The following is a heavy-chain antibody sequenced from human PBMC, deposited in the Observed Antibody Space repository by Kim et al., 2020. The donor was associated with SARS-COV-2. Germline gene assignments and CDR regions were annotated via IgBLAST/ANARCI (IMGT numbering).Heavy chain of an antibody. Sequence: TYNNPSLKSRVTISVDTSKNQFSLKLSSVTAADTAVYYCARLMGYYMDVWGKGTTVTVSS. D-gene: IGHD3-10*01. J-gene: IGHJ6*03. V-gene: IGHV4-39*01. CDR2: T. CDR3: ARLMGYYMDV.